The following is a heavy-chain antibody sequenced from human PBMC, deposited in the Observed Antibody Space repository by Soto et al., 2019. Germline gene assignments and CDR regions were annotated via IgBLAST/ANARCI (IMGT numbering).Heavy chain of an antibody. V-gene: IGHV1-18*01. CDR2: ISAYNGNT. D-gene: IGHD6-19*01. CDR3: ARDDDPAGIVVAGTALY. CDR1: GYTFTSYG. J-gene: IGHJ4*02. Sequence: ASVKVSCKASGYTFTSYGISWVRQAPGQGLEWMGWISAYNGNTNYAQKLQGRVTMTTDTSTSTAYMELRSLRSDDTAVYYCARDDDPAGIVVAGTALYWGQGTLVTV.